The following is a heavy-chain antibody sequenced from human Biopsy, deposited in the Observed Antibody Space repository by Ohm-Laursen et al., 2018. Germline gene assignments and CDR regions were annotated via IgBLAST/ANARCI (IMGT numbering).Heavy chain of an antibody. CDR1: GTSFNDYS. V-gene: IGHV4-34*01. CDR2: VNHSGST. D-gene: IGHD6-13*01. J-gene: IGHJ6*02. CDR3: ARGLLKTKYTTSWYGLATYPKPSGYYYWGLGV. Sequence: GTLSLTCAVFGTSFNDYSWTWIRQPPGKGLEWIGEVNHSGSTKYSPSLKSRVTISGDTSQNQFFLKLTSVTAADTAVYYCARGLLKTKYTTSWYGLATYPKPSGYYYWGLGVWGQGTTVTVSS.